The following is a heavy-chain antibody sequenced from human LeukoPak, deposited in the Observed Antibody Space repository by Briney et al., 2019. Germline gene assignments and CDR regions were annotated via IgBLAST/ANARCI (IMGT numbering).Heavy chain of an antibody. CDR2: ISGSGGNT. V-gene: IGHV3-23*01. CDR3: AKDLTAVITKFYFDY. Sequence: GGSLRLSCAASGFTFSSYAMSWVRQAPGKGLGWVSGISGSGGNTYSADSVKGRCTISRDNTNSTLYLHMNSLRAEDTAVYYCAKDLTAVITKFYFDYWGQGTLVTVSS. D-gene: IGHD4-23*01. J-gene: IGHJ4*02. CDR1: GFTFSSYA.